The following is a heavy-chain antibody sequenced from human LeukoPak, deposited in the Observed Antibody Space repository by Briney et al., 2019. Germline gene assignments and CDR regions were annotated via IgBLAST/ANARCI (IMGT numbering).Heavy chain of an antibody. CDR2: IVVGSGNT. Sequence: GASVKVSCKASGFTFTSSAAQWVRQARGQRLEWIGWIVVGSGNTNYAQKFQERVTITRDMSTSTAYMELSSLRSEDTAVYYCAADSGSGWYGMDVWGKGTTVTVSS. D-gene: IGHD6-19*01. V-gene: IGHV1-58*01. J-gene: IGHJ6*04. CDR1: GFTFTSSA. CDR3: AADSGSGWYGMDV.